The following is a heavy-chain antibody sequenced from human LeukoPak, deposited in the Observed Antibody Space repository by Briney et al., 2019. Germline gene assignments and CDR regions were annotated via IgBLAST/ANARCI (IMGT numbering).Heavy chain of an antibody. CDR3: ARDPCGGDCYTDY. CDR2: ISYDGSNK. V-gene: IGHV3-30*04. Sequence: PGGSLRLSCSASGFTFSTYALHWVRQAPGKGLEWVAVISYDGSNKYYADSVKGRFTISRDNSKNTLYLQMNCLRAEDTAVYYCARDPCGGDCYTDYWGQGTLVTVSS. J-gene: IGHJ4*02. CDR1: GFTFSTYA. D-gene: IGHD2-21*02.